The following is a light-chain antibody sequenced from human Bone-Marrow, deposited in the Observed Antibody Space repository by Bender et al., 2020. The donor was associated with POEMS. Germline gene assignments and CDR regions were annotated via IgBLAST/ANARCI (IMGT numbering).Light chain of an antibody. CDR3: QAWDTYSVI. V-gene: IGLV3-1*01. CDR2: QDT. Sequence: SYEVTQSPSVSVSPGQTARITCSGDDLGDKYVAWYQQKPGQSPVLVIYQDTKRPSGIPERFSGSNSGNTATLTISGTQAMDEADYYCQAWDTYSVIFGGGTKLTVL. J-gene: IGLJ2*01. CDR1: DLGDKY.